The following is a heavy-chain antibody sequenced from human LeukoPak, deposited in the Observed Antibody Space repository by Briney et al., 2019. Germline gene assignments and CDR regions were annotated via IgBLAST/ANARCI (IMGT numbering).Heavy chain of an antibody. D-gene: IGHD3-10*01. Sequence: ASVKVSCKVSGYTLTELSMHWVRQAPGKGLEGMGGFDPEDGETIYAQKFQGRVTMTEDTSTDTAYMELSSLRSEDTAVYYCATDPTGENYFDYWGQGTLVTVSS. J-gene: IGHJ4*02. CDR3: ATDPTGENYFDY. V-gene: IGHV1-24*01. CDR2: FDPEDGET. CDR1: GYTLTELS.